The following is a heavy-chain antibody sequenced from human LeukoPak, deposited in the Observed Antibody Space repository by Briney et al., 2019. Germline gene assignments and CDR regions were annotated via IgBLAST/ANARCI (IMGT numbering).Heavy chain of an antibody. CDR3: ARTGYSSSWYYFDY. V-gene: IGHV4-31*03. D-gene: IGHD6-13*01. CDR1: GGSISSGGYY. J-gene: IGHJ4*02. Sequence: SETLSLTCTVSGGSISSGGYYWSWIRQHPGKGLEWIGYIYYSGSTYYNPSLKSRVTISVDTPKNQFSLKLSSVTAADTAVYYCARTGYSSSWYYFDYWGQGTLVTVSS. CDR2: IYYSGST.